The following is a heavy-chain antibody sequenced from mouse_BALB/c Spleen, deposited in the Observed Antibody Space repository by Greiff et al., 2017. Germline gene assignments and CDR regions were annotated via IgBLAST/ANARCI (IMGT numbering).Heavy chain of an antibody. D-gene: IGHD1-1*01. V-gene: IGHV5-6-3*01. CDR3: ARYYDGSSPWYFDV. CDR2: INSNGGST. CDR1: GFTFSSYG. Sequence: EVQVVESGGGLVQPGGSLKLSCAASGFTFSSYGMSWVRQTPAKRLELVATINSNGGSTYYPDSVKGRFTISRDNAKNTLYLQMSSLKSEDTAMYYCARYYDGSSPWYFDVWGAGTTVTVSS. J-gene: IGHJ1*01.